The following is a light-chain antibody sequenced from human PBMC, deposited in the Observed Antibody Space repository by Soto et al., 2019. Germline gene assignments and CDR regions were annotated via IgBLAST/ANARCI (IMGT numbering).Light chain of an antibody. CDR1: SSNIEKNF. CDR2: DDT. V-gene: IGLV1-51*01. Sequence: QSVLTQPPSLSAAPGQKVTISCSGSSSNIEKNFVYWYQQVPGTAPKLLIYDDTQRPSDIPDRFSGSKSGTSATLGITGLQTGDEADYYCGTWDASLSAAIFGGWTKLTVL. CDR3: GTWDASLSAAI. J-gene: IGLJ2*01.